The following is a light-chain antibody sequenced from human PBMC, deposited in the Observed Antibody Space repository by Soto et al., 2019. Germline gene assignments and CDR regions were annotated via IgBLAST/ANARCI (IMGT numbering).Light chain of an antibody. CDR3: QQYDSYLT. CDR1: QSISSW. CDR2: KAS. J-gene: IGKJ4*01. V-gene: IGKV1-5*03. Sequence: DIQMTQSPSTLSASVGDRVTITCRASQSISSWVAWYQQKPGKAPKLMIYKASSLESGVPSRFSGSGSGTEFTLTISSLQPDHFATYYCQQYDSYLTFGGGTKVEIK.